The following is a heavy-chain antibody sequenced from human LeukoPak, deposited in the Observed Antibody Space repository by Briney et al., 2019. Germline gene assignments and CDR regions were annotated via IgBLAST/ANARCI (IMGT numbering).Heavy chain of an antibody. CDR3: AKSEGTAHYDILTGYQTWFDP. J-gene: IGHJ5*02. V-gene: IGHV3-23*01. Sequence: GGSLRLSCAASGFTFSSYAMSWVRQAPGKGLEWVSAISGSGGSTYYADSVKGRFTISRDNSKNTLYLQMNSLRAEDTAVYYCAKSEGTAHYDILTGYQTWFDPWGQGTLVTVSS. CDR2: ISGSGGST. D-gene: IGHD3-9*01. CDR1: GFTFSSYA.